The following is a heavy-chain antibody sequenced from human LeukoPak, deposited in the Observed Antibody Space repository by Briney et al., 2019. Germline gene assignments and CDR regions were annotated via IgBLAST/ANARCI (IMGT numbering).Heavy chain of an antibody. V-gene: IGHV4-34*01. D-gene: IGHD6-6*01. Sequence: PSETLSLTCAVYGGSFTDYYWSWIRQPPGKGLEWIGEINYRGSTNYNSSPKSRVTISVDRSKNQFSLKLNSVTAADTAVYFCARVPHTTSSIDYWGQGAPVTVSS. CDR1: GGSFTDYY. CDR3: ARVPHTTSSIDY. J-gene: IGHJ4*02. CDR2: INYRGST.